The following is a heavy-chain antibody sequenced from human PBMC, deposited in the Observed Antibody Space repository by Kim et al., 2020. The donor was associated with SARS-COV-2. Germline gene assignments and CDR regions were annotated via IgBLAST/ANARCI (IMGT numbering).Heavy chain of an antibody. CDR1: GFTFSSYA. D-gene: IGHD4-17*01. J-gene: IGHJ6*02. V-gene: IGHV3-23*01. Sequence: GGSLRLSCAASGFTFSSYAMSWVRQAPGKGLEWVSAISGSGGSKYYADSVKGRFTISRDNSKNTLYLQMNSLRAEDTAVYYCAKDTDYGDYERFLWYYYYYGMDCWGQGTTVTVSS. CDR3: AKDTDYGDYERFLWYYYYYGMDC. CDR2: ISGSGGSK.